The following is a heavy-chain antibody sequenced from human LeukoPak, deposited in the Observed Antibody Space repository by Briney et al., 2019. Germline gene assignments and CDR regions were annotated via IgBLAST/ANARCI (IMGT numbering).Heavy chain of an antibody. CDR3: AKHSVSYGDSRPDS. D-gene: IGHD2-21*02. V-gene: IGHV3-23*01. J-gene: IGHJ4*02. Sequence: PRGSLRLSCAASGFTFSKYAMSWVRQAPGKGLEWVSGISDSGGRTYYADSVKGRFTISRDNSKNTLYLQMNSLRAEDTAVYYCAKHSVSYGDSRPDSWGQGTLVTVSS. CDR1: GFTFSKYA. CDR2: ISDSGGRT.